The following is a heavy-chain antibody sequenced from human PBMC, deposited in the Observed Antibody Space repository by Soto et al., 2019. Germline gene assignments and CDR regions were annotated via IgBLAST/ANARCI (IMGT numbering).Heavy chain of an antibody. Sequence: PSETLSPTCRVSGAYISYFSWSWIRQPAGKGLEWIGRITINGNTQKNPSFKSRVTMSIDTSRNHFSLNLQSATAADTALYYCARETGENWTYEAHWGPGTLVTVSS. CDR1: GAYISYFS. J-gene: IGHJ1*01. CDR2: ITINGNT. V-gene: IGHV4-4*07. CDR3: ARETGENWTYEAH. D-gene: IGHD1-7*01.